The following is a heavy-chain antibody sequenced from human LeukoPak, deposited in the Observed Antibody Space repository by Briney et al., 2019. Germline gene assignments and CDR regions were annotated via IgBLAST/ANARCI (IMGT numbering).Heavy chain of an antibody. D-gene: IGHD3-3*01. CDR3: ARPSYYDFWSGYSAFDI. J-gene: IGHJ3*02. CDR1: GYTFTSYG. V-gene: IGHV1-18*01. Sequence: ASVKVSCKASGYTFTSYGISWVRQAPGQGLEWMGWISAYNGNTNYAQKLQGRVTMTTDTSTSTAYMELRSLRSDDPAVYYCARPSYYDFWSGYSAFDIWGQGTMVTVSS. CDR2: ISAYNGNT.